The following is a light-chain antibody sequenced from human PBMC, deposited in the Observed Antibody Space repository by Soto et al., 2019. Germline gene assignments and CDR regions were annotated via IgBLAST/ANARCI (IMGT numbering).Light chain of an antibody. CDR3: QQRSNWSWT. Sequence: IVLTQSPATLSLSPGERATLSCRASQSVSSYLAWYQQKPGQAPRLLIYDASNRATGIPARFSGSGSGTDFTLTISSLDPEDFAVYYCQQRSNWSWTFGQGTKVEIK. CDR2: DAS. J-gene: IGKJ1*01. V-gene: IGKV3-11*01. CDR1: QSVSSY.